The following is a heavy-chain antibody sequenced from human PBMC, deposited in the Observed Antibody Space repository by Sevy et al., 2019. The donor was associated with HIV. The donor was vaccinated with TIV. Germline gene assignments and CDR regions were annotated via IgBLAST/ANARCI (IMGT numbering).Heavy chain of an antibody. CDR2: IYYIGST. V-gene: IGHV4-39*01. CDR1: GGSVSSGIYY. Sequence: SETLSLTCAVSGGSVSSGIYYWGWIRQPPGKGLEWIGSIYYIGSTDYNPSLKSRVTISVDTSKNQFSLKVSSVTAADTAVYYCARQTSNRTIFGESMIDYWGLGTLVTASS. D-gene: IGHD3-3*01. J-gene: IGHJ4*02. CDR3: ARQTSNRTIFGESMIDY.